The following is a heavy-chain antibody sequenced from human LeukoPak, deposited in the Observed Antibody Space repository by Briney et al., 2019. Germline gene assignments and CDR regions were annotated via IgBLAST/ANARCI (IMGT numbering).Heavy chain of an antibody. Sequence: SETLSLTCAVSGGSFSGYYWSWIRQPPGKGLEWIGEINHSGSTNYNPSLKSRVTISVDTSKNQFSLKLCSVTAADTAVYYCARVYFSRSVNSIPISGYYYGMDVWGQGTTVTVSS. CDR2: INHSGST. CDR1: GGSFSGYY. D-gene: IGHD2/OR15-2a*01. J-gene: IGHJ6*02. CDR3: ARVYFSRSVNSIPISGYYYGMDV. V-gene: IGHV4-34*01.